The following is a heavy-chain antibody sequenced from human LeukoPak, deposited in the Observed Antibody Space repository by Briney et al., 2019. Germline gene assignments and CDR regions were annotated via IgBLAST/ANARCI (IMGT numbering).Heavy chain of an antibody. D-gene: IGHD1-26*01. CDR1: GGSISSSDW. J-gene: IGHJ4*02. V-gene: IGHV4-4*02. CDR3: ARVSGSYFDY. Sequence: PSETLSLTCAVSGGSISSSDWWSWVRQPPGKGLEWLGQIYYSGSTNYNPSLKSRVTISVDKSKNQFSLMLSSVTAADTAVYYCARVSGSYFDYWGQGTLVTVSS. CDR2: IYYSGST.